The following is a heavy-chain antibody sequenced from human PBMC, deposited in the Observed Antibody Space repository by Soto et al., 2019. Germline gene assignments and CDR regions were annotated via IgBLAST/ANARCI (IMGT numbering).Heavy chain of an antibody. Sequence: GGSLRLSCAASGFTFSSYAMSWVRQAPGKGLEWVSAISGSGGSTYYADSVKGRFTISRDNSKNTLYLQMNSLRAEDTAVYYCAKDGVSYYDFWSGYYEGNPYYYYYMDVWGKGTTVTVSS. CDR3: AKDGVSYYDFWSGYYEGNPYYYYYMDV. D-gene: IGHD3-3*01. V-gene: IGHV3-23*01. CDR2: ISGSGGST. J-gene: IGHJ6*03. CDR1: GFTFSSYA.